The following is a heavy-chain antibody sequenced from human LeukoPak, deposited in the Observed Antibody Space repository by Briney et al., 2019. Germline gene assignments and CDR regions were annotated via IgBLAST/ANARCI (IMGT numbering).Heavy chain of an antibody. CDR3: ARAKYSSRWSLDY. Sequence: GGSLRLSCAASGFTFSSYWMHWVRQVPGKGLVWVSRIDSNGGGATYADSVKGRFTTSRDNGNNTMYLQMNSLRAEDTAIYYCARAKYSSRWSLDYWGQGALVTVSS. J-gene: IGHJ4*02. V-gene: IGHV3-74*03. CDR1: GFTFSSYW. CDR2: IDSNGGGA. D-gene: IGHD6-13*01.